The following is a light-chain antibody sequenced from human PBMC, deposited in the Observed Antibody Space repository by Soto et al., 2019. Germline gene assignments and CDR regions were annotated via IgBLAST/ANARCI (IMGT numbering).Light chain of an antibody. V-gene: IGKV3-20*01. Sequence: IVLTQSPGTRCVAPGARSALCWMGIQSVDRNYLAWYQHKPGQAPRLLIYGASTRATGIPDRFSGSGSGTAFTLTISRLETDDFAVPFCKHYGTWPSVTFGEGTKVDIK. CDR3: KHYGTWPSVT. J-gene: IGKJ4*01. CDR2: GAS. CDR1: QSVDRNY.